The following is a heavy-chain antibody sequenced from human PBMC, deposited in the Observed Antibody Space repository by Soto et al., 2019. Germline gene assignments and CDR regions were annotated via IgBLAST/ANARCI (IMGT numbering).Heavy chain of an antibody. CDR1: GYTFTSYG. V-gene: IGHV1-18*01. Sequence: QVQLVQSGAEVKKPGASVKVSCKASGYTFTSYGISWVRQAPGQGLEWMGWISAYNGNTNYAQKLQGRVTMTTDTSTSTAYMELRSLRSDDTAVYYCARDRKDIVVVVAATRLDYWGQGTLVTVSS. J-gene: IGHJ4*02. D-gene: IGHD2-15*01. CDR2: ISAYNGNT. CDR3: ARDRKDIVVVVAATRLDY.